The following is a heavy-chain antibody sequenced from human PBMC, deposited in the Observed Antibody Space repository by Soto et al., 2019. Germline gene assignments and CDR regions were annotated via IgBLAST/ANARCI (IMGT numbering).Heavy chain of an antibody. V-gene: IGHV3-30-3*01. CDR1: GFTFSSYA. J-gene: IGHJ5*02. Sequence: GGSLRLSCAASGFTFSSYAMRWVRQAPGKGLEWVAVISYDGSNKYYADSVKGRFTISRDNSKNTLYMQMNSLRAEDTAVYSGVRDCAPPPHYCGAGSNWFDPWGQGTLVTVSS. CDR2: ISYDGSNK. D-gene: IGHD2-21*01. CDR3: VRDCAPPPHYCGAGSNWFDP.